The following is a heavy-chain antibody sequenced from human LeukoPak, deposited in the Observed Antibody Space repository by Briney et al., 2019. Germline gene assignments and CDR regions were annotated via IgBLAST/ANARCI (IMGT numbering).Heavy chain of an antibody. CDR3: ARGGENWNPVQLYYYYYMDV. V-gene: IGHV1-8*03. CDR1: GYTFTSYD. CDR2: MNPNSGNT. Sequence: ASVKVSCKASGYTFTSYDINWVRQATGQGLEWMGWMNPNSGNTGYAQKFQGRVTITRNTSISTAYMELSSLRSEDTAVYYCARGGENWNPVQLYYYYYMDVWGKGTTVTVSS. D-gene: IGHD1-1*01. J-gene: IGHJ6*03.